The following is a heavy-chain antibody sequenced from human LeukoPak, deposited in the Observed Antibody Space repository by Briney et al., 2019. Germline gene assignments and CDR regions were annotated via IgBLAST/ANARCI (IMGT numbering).Heavy chain of an antibody. Sequence: SQTLSLTFAISGDSVSSNSAAWNWLRQSPSRGLEWLGRTFYRSKWSNDYAESVESQITISPDTSKNQFSLQLNSVTPEDTAVYYCARDPPFPYSGNYQLYFDYWGQGALVTVSS. CDR1: GDSVSSNSAA. CDR2: TFYRSKWSN. D-gene: IGHD1-26*01. V-gene: IGHV6-1*01. CDR3: ARDPPFPYSGNYQLYFDY. J-gene: IGHJ4*02.